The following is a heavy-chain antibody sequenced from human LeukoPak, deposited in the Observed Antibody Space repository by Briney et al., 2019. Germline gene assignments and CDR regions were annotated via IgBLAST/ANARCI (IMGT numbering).Heavy chain of an antibody. CDR3: ARGKAASGDVFDF. V-gene: IGHV1-46*01. Sequence: ASVKVSCKASGYPFTTYYMHWLRQAPGQGLQWMGIINPSGGSTTYAQKFQGRVTMTRDTPTVTAYMELSSLRSVDTAVYYCARGKAASGDVFDFWGQGTMVTVSS. D-gene: IGHD2-15*01. CDR2: INPSGGST. CDR1: GYPFTTYY. J-gene: IGHJ3*01.